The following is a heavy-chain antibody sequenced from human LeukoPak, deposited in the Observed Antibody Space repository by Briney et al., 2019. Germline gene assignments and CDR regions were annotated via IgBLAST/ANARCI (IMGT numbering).Heavy chain of an antibody. V-gene: IGHV3-48*02. CDR2: IRTTAEGANYA. CDR3: ATDQRYAFDY. D-gene: IGHD3-9*01. CDR1: GFTFTDYP. J-gene: IGHJ4*02. Sequence: GGSLRLSCATSGFTFTDYPMNWVRQAPGKGLEWVSNIRTTAEGANYAYYADSVKGRVTISRDDAKNTLYLHMNSLRDDDTAVYYCATDQRYAFDYWGQGILVTVAS.